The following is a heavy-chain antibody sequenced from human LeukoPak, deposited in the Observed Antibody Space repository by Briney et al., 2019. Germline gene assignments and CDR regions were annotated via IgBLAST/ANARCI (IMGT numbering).Heavy chain of an antibody. CDR3: ARGRYLTTLGGAAAGFLDS. Sequence: PSETLSLTCGVHGGSFSGYYWNWLRQTPGKGLEWIGEINHSGSTNYNPSLKRRVTISVDTSQKQFSLRLTSVTAADTAVYYCARGRYLTTLGGAAAGFLDSWGQGTLVTVSS. CDR1: GGSFSGYY. CDR2: INHSGST. D-gene: IGHD6-13*01. J-gene: IGHJ4*02. V-gene: IGHV4-34*01.